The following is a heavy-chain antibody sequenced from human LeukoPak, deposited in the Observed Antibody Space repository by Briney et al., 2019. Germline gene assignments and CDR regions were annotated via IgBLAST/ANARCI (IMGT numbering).Heavy chain of an antibody. V-gene: IGHV4-34*01. D-gene: IGHD6-13*01. CDR1: GGSFSGYY. Sequence: SETLSLTCAVYGGSFSGYYWSWIRQPPGKGLEWIGEINHSGSTNYNPSLKGRVTISVDTSKNQFSLKLSSVTAADTAVYYCARMYSSSWNPFDYWGQGTLVTVSS. J-gene: IGHJ4*02. CDR2: INHSGST. CDR3: ARMYSSSWNPFDY.